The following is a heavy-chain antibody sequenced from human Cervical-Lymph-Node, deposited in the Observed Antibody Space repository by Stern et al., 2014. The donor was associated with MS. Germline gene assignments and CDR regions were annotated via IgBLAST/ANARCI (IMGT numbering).Heavy chain of an antibody. CDR1: GGTFSSYT. J-gene: IGHJ5*02. CDR3: ARAGGYCSSTSCYWFDP. Sequence: QMQLVQSGAEVKKPGSSVKVSCKASGGTFSSYTISWVRQAPGQGLEWMGRVIPILGIANYAQKFQGRVTITADKSTSTAYMELSSLRSEDTAVYYCARAGGYCSSTSCYWFDPWGQGTLVTVSS. D-gene: IGHD2-2*01. V-gene: IGHV1-69*09. CDR2: VIPILGIA.